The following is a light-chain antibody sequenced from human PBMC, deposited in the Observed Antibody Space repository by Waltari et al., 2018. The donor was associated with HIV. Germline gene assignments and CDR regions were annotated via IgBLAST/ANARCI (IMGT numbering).Light chain of an antibody. CDR3: SSYTSNNTWV. J-gene: IGLJ3*02. V-gene: IGLV2-14*03. Sequence: QSALTQPASVSGSIGQSITISCTETRGDIGDDNYVPWYQQHPGEVPKVLIFSVSTRPAGVSSRFSGSKAGNTASLTLSGLQAEDEAAYYCSSYTSNNTWVFGGGTKLTVL. CDR1: RGDIGDDNY. CDR2: SVS.